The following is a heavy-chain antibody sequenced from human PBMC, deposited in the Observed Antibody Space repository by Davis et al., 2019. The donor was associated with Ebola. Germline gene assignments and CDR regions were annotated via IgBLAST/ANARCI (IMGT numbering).Heavy chain of an antibody. Sequence: PSETLSLTCTVSGGSISSSSYYWGWIRQPPGKGLEWIGSIYYSGSTYYNPSLKSRVTISVDTSKNQFSLKLSSVIAADTAIYYCGTYCSGDSCYPWDYWGQGTLVTVSS. CDR1: GGSISSSSYY. V-gene: IGHV4-39*01. D-gene: IGHD2-15*01. J-gene: IGHJ4*02. CDR2: IYYSGST. CDR3: GTYCSGDSCYPWDY.